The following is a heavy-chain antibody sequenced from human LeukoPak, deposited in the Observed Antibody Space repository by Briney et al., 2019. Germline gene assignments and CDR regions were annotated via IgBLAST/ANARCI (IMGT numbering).Heavy chain of an antibody. V-gene: IGHV1-18*01. CDR3: ARPTYYYDSSGYNGENWSDP. CDR1: GYTFTSYG. D-gene: IGHD3-22*01. Sequence: GASVKVSCKASGYTFTSYGISWVRQAPGQGLEWMGWISAYNGNTNYAQKLQGRVTMTTDTSTSTAYMELRSLRSDDTAVYYCARPTYYYDSSGYNGENWSDPWGQGTLVTVSS. J-gene: IGHJ5*02. CDR2: ISAYNGNT.